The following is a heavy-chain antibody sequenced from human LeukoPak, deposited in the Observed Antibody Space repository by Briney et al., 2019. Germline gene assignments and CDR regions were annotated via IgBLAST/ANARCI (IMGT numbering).Heavy chain of an antibody. CDR1: GFTFSDYS. Sequence: GGSLRLSCAASGFTFSDYSMNWVRQAPGKGLEWVSYIGANSAIYYADSVKGRFTISRDSAQNSLSLQMNSLRDDDTAVYYCAREGYYGAFDIWGQGTMVTVSS. D-gene: IGHD3-10*01. V-gene: IGHV3-48*02. CDR2: IGANSAI. J-gene: IGHJ3*02. CDR3: AREGYYGAFDI.